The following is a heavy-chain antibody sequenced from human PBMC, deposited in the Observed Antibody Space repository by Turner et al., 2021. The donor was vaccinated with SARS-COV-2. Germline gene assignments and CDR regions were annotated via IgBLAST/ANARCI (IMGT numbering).Heavy chain of an antibody. Sequence: QVQLVQSGAEVKKPGASVKVSCKASCYTFTNYGISWVRQAPGQGLEWMGWINPYNGNTNYAQKIQGRVTMTTDTSTSTAYMELRSLKSNDTAVYYCATILCSSTSCYSTHYGVDVWGQGITVTVSS. CDR1: CYTFTNYG. V-gene: IGHV1-18*01. CDR2: INPYNGNT. CDR3: ATILCSSTSCYSTHYGVDV. D-gene: IGHD2-2*02. J-gene: IGHJ6*02.